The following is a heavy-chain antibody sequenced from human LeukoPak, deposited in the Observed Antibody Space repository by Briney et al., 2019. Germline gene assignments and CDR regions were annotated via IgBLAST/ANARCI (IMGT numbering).Heavy chain of an antibody. CDR2: ISSSGSTI. CDR3: ARGPMAGDSIGYGFLFDY. V-gene: IGHV3-48*03. Sequence: GGSLRLSCAASGFTFSSYEMNWVRQAPGKGLEWVSYISSSGSTIYYADSVKGRFTVSRDNARNSLYLQMNSLRVEDTAVYYCARGPMAGDSIGYGFLFDYWGQGTLITVSS. D-gene: IGHD3-22*01. J-gene: IGHJ4*02. CDR1: GFTFSSYE.